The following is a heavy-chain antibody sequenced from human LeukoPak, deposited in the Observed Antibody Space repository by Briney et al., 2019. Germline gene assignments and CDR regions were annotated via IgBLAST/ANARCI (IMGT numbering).Heavy chain of an antibody. CDR3: ASTPPTGDFWSGYLRSPADAFDI. CDR2: INHSGST. D-gene: IGHD3-3*01. J-gene: IGHJ3*02. CDR1: GGSFSGYY. Sequence: SETLSLTCAVYGGSFSGYYWSWIRQPPGKGLEWIGEINHSGSTNYNPSLKSRITISVDTSKNQFSLKLSSVTAADTAVYYCASTPPTGDFWSGYLRSPADAFDIWGQGTMVTVSS. V-gene: IGHV4-34*01.